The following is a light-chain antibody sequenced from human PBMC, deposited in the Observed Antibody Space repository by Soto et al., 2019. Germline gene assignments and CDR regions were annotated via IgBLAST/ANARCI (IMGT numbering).Light chain of an antibody. V-gene: IGLV2-23*01. Sequence: QSALTQPASVSGSPGQSITISCTGTSSDVGSYNLVSWYQQHPGKAPKLMIYEGSKRPSGVSNRFSGSKSGNTASLTISGLQAEDEADYYCCSYEGSSTSNWVFGGGTKLTVL. CDR1: SSDVGSYNL. CDR2: EGS. J-gene: IGLJ3*02. CDR3: CSYEGSSTSNWV.